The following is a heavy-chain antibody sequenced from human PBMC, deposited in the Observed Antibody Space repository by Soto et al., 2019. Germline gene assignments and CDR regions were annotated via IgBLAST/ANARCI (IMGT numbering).Heavy chain of an antibody. Sequence: GSLRLSCAASGFTFSSYSMNWVRQAPGKGLEWVSYISSSSTTIYYADSVKGRFTISRDNAKNSLYLQMNSLRDEDTAVYCCASPYGSGVGYFEHWCLGALVTISS. V-gene: IGHV3-48*02. CDR3: ASPYGSGVGYFEH. D-gene: IGHD3-10*01. J-gene: IGHJ1*01. CDR2: ISSSSTTI. CDR1: GFTFSSYS.